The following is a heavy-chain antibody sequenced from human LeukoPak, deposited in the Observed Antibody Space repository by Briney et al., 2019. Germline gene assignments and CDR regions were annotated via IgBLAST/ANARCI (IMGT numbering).Heavy chain of an antibody. CDR3: ATSGYSYGFGY. Sequence: VASVKVSCKASGYTFGGYYMHWVRQAPGQGPEWMGWIHPNSGGANYAQKFQGRVTMTRDTSLSTAYMELSGLRSDDTAMYYCATSGYSYGFGYWGQGTLVTVSS. CDR1: GYTFGGYY. J-gene: IGHJ4*02. CDR2: IHPNSGGA. D-gene: IGHD5-18*01. V-gene: IGHV1-2*02.